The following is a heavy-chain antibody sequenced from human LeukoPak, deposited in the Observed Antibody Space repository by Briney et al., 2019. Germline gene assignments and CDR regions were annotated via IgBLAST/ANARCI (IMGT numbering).Heavy chain of an antibody. CDR3: ARTPPAMVRGVSYYHYYGMDV. Sequence: ASVKVSCKASGYTFTSYDINWVRQAPGQGLEWMGWMNPNSGNTGYAQKFQGRVTMTRNTSISTAYMELSSLRSEDTAVYYCARTPPAMVRGVSYYHYYGMDVWGQGTTVTVSS. CDR2: MNPNSGNT. CDR1: GYTFTSYD. J-gene: IGHJ6*02. V-gene: IGHV1-8*01. D-gene: IGHD3-10*01.